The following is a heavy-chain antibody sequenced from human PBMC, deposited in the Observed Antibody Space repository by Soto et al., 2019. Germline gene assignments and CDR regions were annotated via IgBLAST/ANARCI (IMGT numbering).Heavy chain of an antibody. CDR2: ISGGGGTT. CDR3: AKFFVGTAESSGWPWSFHY. V-gene: IGHV3-23*01. J-gene: IGHJ4*02. CDR1: GFTFSNYA. Sequence: EVQLLESGGGLVQPGGSLRLSCAASGFTFSNYAMSWVRQAPGKGLEWVSAISGGGGTTYYAGSVKGRFTISRDNSKNTPFLHMNSLSADDTAVYYCAKFFVGTAESSGWPWSFHYWGQGTLVTVSS. D-gene: IGHD6-25*01.